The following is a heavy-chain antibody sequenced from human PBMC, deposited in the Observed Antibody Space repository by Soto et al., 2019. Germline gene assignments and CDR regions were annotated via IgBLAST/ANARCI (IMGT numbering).Heavy chain of an antibody. D-gene: IGHD2-2*01. CDR1: GFTFDDYA. J-gene: IGHJ4*02. CDR2: ISGSGGST. V-gene: IGHV3-23*01. Sequence: GGSLRLSCAASGFTFDDYAMHWVRQAPGKGLEWVSAISGSGGSTYYADSVKGRFTISRDNSKNTLYLQMNSLRAEDTAVYYCAKDLGHCSSTSCYAGNSDYWGQGTLVTVS. CDR3: AKDLGHCSSTSCYAGNSDY.